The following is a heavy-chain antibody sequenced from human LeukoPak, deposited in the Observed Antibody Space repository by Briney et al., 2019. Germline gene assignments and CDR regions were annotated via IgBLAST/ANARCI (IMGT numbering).Heavy chain of an antibody. J-gene: IGHJ4*02. Sequence: GGSLRLSCAASGFTFSSYAMHWVRQAPGKGLEWVAVISYDGSNKYYADSVKGRFTISRDNSKNTLYLQMNSLRAEDTAVYYCAREADIAAAGIYWGQGTLVTVSS. CDR1: GFTFSSYA. CDR2: ISYDGSNK. CDR3: AREADIAAAGIY. V-gene: IGHV3-30-3*01. D-gene: IGHD6-13*01.